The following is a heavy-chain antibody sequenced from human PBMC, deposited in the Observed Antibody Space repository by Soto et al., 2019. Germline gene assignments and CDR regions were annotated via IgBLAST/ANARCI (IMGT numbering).Heavy chain of an antibody. J-gene: IGHJ6*02. Sequence: QVQLVESGGGVVQPGGSLRLSCAASAFTFRDHAMHWVRQAPGKGLECLAVIAHDGSNAFYRDSVKGRFTVSRDNSKNTLYLYMNSLRSEDTGVYYCARGDREDILVVVGDLPGEYRTDIWGQGTTVIVSS. V-gene: IGHV3-30-3*01. CDR2: IAHDGSNA. CDR3: ARGDREDILVVVGDLPGEYRTDI. D-gene: IGHD2-15*01. CDR1: AFTFRDHA.